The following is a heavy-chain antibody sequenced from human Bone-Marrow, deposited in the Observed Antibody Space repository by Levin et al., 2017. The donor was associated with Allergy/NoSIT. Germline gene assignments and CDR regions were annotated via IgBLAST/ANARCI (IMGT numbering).Heavy chain of an antibody. Sequence: GSLRLSCAASGFTFSSHPMSWVRQAPGKGLEWVSTVSDNGRSTFYADSVKGRFTISRDNSKNTVSLQMNSLRAEDTAVYYCAKGRGHPRGFYFDYWGQGTQGTVSS. V-gene: IGHV3-23*01. J-gene: IGHJ4*02. CDR1: GFTFSSHP. D-gene: IGHD3-10*01. CDR3: AKGRGHPRGFYFDY. CDR2: VSDNGRST.